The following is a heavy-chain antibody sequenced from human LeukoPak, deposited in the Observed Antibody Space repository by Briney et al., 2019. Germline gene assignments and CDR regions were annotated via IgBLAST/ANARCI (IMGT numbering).Heavy chain of an antibody. Sequence: ASVKVSCKASGYTFTSYYMHWVRQAPGQGLEWMGIINPSGGSTSYAQKFQGRVTMTRDTSTSTVYMELSSLRSEDTAVYYCARRYFDTPYYYYYMDVWGKGTTVTVSS. D-gene: IGHD3-9*01. J-gene: IGHJ6*03. CDR1: GYTFTSYY. CDR3: ARRYFDTPYYYYYMDV. CDR2: INPSGGST. V-gene: IGHV1-46*01.